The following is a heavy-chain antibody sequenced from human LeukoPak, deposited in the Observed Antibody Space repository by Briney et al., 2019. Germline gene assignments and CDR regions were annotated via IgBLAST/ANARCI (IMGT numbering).Heavy chain of an antibody. CDR3: ATTYYYGSGSPLSAFDI. CDR1: GFTFSSYS. V-gene: IGHV3-21*01. CDR2: ISSSSSYI. D-gene: IGHD3-10*01. J-gene: IGHJ4*02. Sequence: GGSLRLSCAASGFTFSSYSMNWVRQAPGKGLEWVSSISSSSSYIYYADSVKGRFTISRDNAKNSLYLQMNSLRAEDTAVYYCATTYYYGSGSPLSAFDIWGQGTLVTVSS.